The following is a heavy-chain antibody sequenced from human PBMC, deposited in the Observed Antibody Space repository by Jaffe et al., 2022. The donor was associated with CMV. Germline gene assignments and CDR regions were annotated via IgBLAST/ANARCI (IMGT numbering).Heavy chain of an antibody. V-gene: IGHV1-18*01. D-gene: IGHD3-10*01. CDR3: AREGITMVRGVIPDYYYYGMDV. CDR2: ISAYNGNT. J-gene: IGHJ6*02. CDR1: GYTFTSYG. Sequence: QVQLVQSGAEVKKPGASVKVSCKASGYTFTSYGISWVRQAPGQGLEWMGWISAYNGNTNYAQKLQGRVTMTTDTSTSTAYMELRSLRSDDTAVYYCAREGITMVRGVIPDYYYYGMDVWGQGTTVTVSS.